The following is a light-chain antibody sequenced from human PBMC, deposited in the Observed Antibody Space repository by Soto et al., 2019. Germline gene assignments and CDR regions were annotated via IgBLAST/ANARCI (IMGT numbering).Light chain of an antibody. Sequence: DIVMTQSPDSLAVSLGERATINCKSSQSVLYSSNNKNYLAWYQQKPGQPPKLLFYWASTRDSGVPDRFSGSGSGTDFTLTITSLQAEDVAVYYCQQYYSNPYTFGQGAKVEIK. CDR3: QQYYSNPYT. J-gene: IGKJ2*01. V-gene: IGKV4-1*01. CDR1: QSVLYSSNNKNY. CDR2: WAS.